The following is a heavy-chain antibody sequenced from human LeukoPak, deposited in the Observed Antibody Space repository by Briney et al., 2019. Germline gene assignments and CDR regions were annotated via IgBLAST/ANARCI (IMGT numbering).Heavy chain of an antibody. D-gene: IGHD3-22*01. CDR3: ARGPPRGDSSGYYYPAY. J-gene: IGHJ4*02. CDR2: ISSSGSTI. V-gene: IGHV3-48*03. CDR1: GFTFSSYE. Sequence: PGGSLRLSCAASGFTFSSYEMNWVRQAPGKGLEWVSYISSSGSTIYYADSVRGRFTISRDNAENSLYLQMNSLRAEDTAVYYCARGPPRGDSSGYYYPAYWGQGTLVTVSS.